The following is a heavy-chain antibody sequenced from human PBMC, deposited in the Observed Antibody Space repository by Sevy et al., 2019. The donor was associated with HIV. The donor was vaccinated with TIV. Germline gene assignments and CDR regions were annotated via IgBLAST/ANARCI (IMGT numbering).Heavy chain of an antibody. CDR1: GFSISGYG. V-gene: IGHV3-33*01. CDR2: IWYDGTNR. J-gene: IGHJ4*02. D-gene: IGHD6-19*01. CDR3: AREDIRVAGIGYYFHS. Sequence: GGSLRLSCAASGFSISGYGMHWVRQAPGKGLEWVAVIWYDGTNREYADSVKRRFTISRDISKNTLYLQMNSLRVEDTAVYYCAREDIRVAGIGYYFHSWGQGTLVTVSS.